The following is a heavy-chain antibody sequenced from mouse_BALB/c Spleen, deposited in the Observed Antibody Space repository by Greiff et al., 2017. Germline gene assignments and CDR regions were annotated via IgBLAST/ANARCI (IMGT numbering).Heavy chain of an antibody. CDR3: ARVRGNRDFDY. V-gene: IGHV5-6-3*01. Sequence: DVKLVESGGGLVQPGGSLKLSCAASGFTFSSYGMSWVRQTPDKRLELVATINSNGGSTYYPDSVKGRFTISRDNAKNTLYLQMSSLKSEDTAMYYCARVRGNRDFDYWGQGTTLTVSS. J-gene: IGHJ2*01. CDR1: GFTFSSYG. CDR2: INSNGGST. D-gene: IGHD2-1*01.